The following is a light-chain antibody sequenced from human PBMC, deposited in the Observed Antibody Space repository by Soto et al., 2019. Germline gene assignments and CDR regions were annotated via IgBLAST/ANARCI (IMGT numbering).Light chain of an antibody. CDR2: AAS. J-gene: IGKJ2*01. Sequence: IQLTQSPSSLSAFVGDRVTITCRASQGISNYLAWYQQKPGQAPKLLIYAASTLHGGVPSRFSRSGSGTYFTLTISSLQPEDLATYYCQHLDTYPYTFGQGTTLDIK. V-gene: IGKV1-9*01. CDR3: QHLDTYPYT. CDR1: QGISNY.